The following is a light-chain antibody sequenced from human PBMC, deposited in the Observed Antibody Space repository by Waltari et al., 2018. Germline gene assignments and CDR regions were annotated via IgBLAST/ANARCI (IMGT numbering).Light chain of an antibody. CDR2: ATF. J-gene: IGKJ4*02. CDR1: QSVSLSY. Sequence: EFVLTQSPGTLSLSPGETATLSCRARQSVSLSYLGWYQQKPGQVPRLLIYATFNRATGIPDRFSGSGSGTDFTLTISRLEPEDFAVYYCQQLGWFGGGTKVEIK. CDR3: QQLGW. V-gene: IGKV3-20*01.